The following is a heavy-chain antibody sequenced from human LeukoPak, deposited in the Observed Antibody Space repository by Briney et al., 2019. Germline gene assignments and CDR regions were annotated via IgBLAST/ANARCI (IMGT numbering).Heavy chain of an antibody. CDR2: ISYDGSNK. CDR3: AREWGATTGSFDY. CDR1: GFTFSSYA. J-gene: IGHJ4*02. D-gene: IGHD1-26*01. V-gene: IGHV3-30-3*01. Sequence: GGSLRLSCAASGFTFSSYAMHWVRQAPGKGLEWVALISYDGSNKYYADSVKGRFTIPRDNSKDTLYLQMNSLRAEDTAVYYCAREWGATTGSFDYWGQGTLVTVSS.